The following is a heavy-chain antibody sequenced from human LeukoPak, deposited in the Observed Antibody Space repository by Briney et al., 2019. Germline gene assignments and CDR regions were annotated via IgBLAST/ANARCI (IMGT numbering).Heavy chain of an antibody. CDR1: GYSFTSYW. V-gene: IGHV5-51*01. Sequence: GESLKISCKGSGYSFTSYWIGWVRQMPGKGLEWMGIIYPGDSDTRYSPSFQGQVTISADKSISTAYLQWSSLKASDTARYYCARRNYYGSGILGDWFDPWGQGTLVTVSS. CDR2: IYPGDSDT. D-gene: IGHD3-10*01. J-gene: IGHJ5*02. CDR3: ARRNYYGSGILGDWFDP.